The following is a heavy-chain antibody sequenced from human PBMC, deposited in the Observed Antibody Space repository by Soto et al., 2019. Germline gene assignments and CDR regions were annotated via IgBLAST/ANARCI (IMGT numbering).Heavy chain of an antibody. CDR1: GYTVTSCG. CDR2: ISAYNGNT. Sequence: ASVRVSVMPAGYTVTSCGSGWVRQARGQGLEWMGWISAYNGNTNYAQKLQGRVTMTTDTSTSTAYMELRSLRSDDTAVYYCATPPHWSDPWAQPTPVTVPS. V-gene: IGHV1-18*01. J-gene: IGHJ5*02. CDR3: ATPPHWSDP.